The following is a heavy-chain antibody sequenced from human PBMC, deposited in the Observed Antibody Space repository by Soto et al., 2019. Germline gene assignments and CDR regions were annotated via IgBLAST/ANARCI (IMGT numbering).Heavy chain of an antibody. J-gene: IGHJ4*02. Sequence: QVQLVQSGAEVKKPGSSVKVSCKASGGTFSSYTISWVRQAPGQGLEWMGRIIPILGIANYAQKFQGRVTITADKSTSTAYMELSSLSSEDTAVYYCARDRHDYGYFLVLYCGQGTLVTVSA. V-gene: IGHV1-69*08. CDR3: ARDRHDYGYFLVLY. CDR2: IIPILGIA. CDR1: GGTFSSYT. D-gene: IGHD4-17*01.